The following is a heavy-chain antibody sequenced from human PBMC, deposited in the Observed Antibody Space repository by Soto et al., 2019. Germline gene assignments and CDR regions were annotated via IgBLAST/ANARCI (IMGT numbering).Heavy chain of an antibody. D-gene: IGHD2-2*01. V-gene: IGHV3-21*01. CDR2: ISTSSSYI. Sequence: PGGSLRLSCSASGFTVSSNYMSWVRQAPGKGLEWVSSISTSSSYIYYADSVKGRFTISRDNAKNSLYLQMNSLRAEDTAVYYCARGPAYVYPFDYWGQGTLVTVSS. CDR1: GFTVSSNY. J-gene: IGHJ4*02. CDR3: ARGPAYVYPFDY.